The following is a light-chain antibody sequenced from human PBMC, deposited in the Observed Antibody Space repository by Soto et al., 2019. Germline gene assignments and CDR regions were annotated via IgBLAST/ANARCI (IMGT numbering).Light chain of an antibody. CDR2: AAS. CDR1: QGISSY. Sequence: AIRMTQSPSSLSASTGDRVTITCRASQGISSYLAWYQQKPGKAPKLLIYAASTLQSGVPSRFSGSGSGTDFTLTISCLQSEDFATYYCQQYYSYPRIFVGGTKVEIK. J-gene: IGKJ4*01. V-gene: IGKV1-8*01. CDR3: QQYYSYPRI.